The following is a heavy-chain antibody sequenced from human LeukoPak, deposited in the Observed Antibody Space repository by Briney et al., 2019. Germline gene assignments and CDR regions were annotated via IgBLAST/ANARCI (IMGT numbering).Heavy chain of an antibody. CDR3: ARAIYGGSYGY. CDR1: GFTFDDYG. J-gene: IGHJ4*02. V-gene: IGHV3-20*04. D-gene: IGHD1-26*01. CDR2: INWNGVST. Sequence: SGGSLRLSCAASGFTFDDYGMSWVRQAPGKWLEWVSGINWNGVSTGYADSVKGRFTISRDNANNSLYLQMNSLRAEDTAFYYCARAIYGGSYGYWGQGTLVTVSS.